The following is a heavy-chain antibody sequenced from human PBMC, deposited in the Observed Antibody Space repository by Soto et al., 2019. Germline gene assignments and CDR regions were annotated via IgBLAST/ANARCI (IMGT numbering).Heavy chain of an antibody. CDR2: IDPSDSYT. CDR3: ARQKEQLDYYGMDV. CDR1: GYSFTSYW. V-gene: IGHV5-10-1*01. D-gene: IGHD6-6*01. J-gene: IGHJ6*02. Sequence: VVSLKISCKGSGYSFTSYWISWVRQMPGKGLEWMGRIDPSDSYTNYSPSFQGHVTISADKSISTAYLQWSSLKASDTAMYYCARQKEQLDYYGMDVWGQGPTVTVSS.